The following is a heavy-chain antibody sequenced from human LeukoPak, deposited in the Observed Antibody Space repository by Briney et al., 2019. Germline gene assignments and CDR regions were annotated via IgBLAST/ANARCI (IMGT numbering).Heavy chain of an antibody. CDR1: EITFSRRY. Sequence: GGSLRLSCVVTEITFSRRYMQWVRQAPGGGLEWLAEINEDGTYRSYMDSVKGRFTISRDNAQNLLFLQMNSLRVEDTAVYYCAAIHHTSSSYWGQGAPVSVSS. V-gene: IGHV3-7*02. CDR3: AAIHHTSSSY. J-gene: IGHJ4*02. D-gene: IGHD6-6*01. CDR2: INEDGTYR.